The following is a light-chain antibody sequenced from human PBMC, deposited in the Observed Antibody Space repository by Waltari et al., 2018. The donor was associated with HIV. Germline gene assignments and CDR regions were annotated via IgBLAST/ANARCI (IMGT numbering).Light chain of an antibody. CDR1: RSNIGSNT. Sequence: QSVLTQPPSASGTLGQRVTISCSGRRSNIGSNTVNWYKQLPGTAPKLLSADDNRRPSGVPARFSGSKSGTSASLAISGLQSEDEADYYCAAWDDNLNGLFGGGTKLTVL. CDR3: AAWDDNLNGL. V-gene: IGLV1-44*01. J-gene: IGLJ2*01. CDR2: DDN.